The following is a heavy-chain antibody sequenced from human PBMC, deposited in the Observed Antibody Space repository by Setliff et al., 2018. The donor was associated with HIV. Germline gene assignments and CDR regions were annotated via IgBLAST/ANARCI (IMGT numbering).Heavy chain of an antibody. Sequence: RLSCAASGFMFSNYAMTWVRQAPGKGLEWVSSISGTAYNTYYADSVKGRSTIPRDNSKNTLYLQIDNLGAEDTAIYYCAKDPHNIYLFYFHYMDVWGKGTTVTVSS. CDR2: ISGTAYNT. V-gene: IGHV3-23*01. J-gene: IGHJ6*03. CDR3: AKDPHNIYLFYFHYMDV. CDR1: GFMFSNYA.